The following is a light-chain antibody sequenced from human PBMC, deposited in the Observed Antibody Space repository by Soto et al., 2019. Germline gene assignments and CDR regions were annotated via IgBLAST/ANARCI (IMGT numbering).Light chain of an antibody. CDR2: EVS. CDR1: SSDVGNYKY. J-gene: IGLJ1*01. Sequence: QSALTQPASVSGSPGQSITISCTGTSSDVGNYKYVSWYQQHPGKAPKLMIYEVSNRPSGVSNRFSGSKSGNTASLTISGLQAEDETDYYCFSYTSSGTYVYGIGTQVTVL. V-gene: IGLV2-14*01. CDR3: FSYTSSGTYV.